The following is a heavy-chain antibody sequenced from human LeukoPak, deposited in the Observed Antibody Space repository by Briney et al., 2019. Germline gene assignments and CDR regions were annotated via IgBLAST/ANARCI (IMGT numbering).Heavy chain of an antibody. CDR3: ARHMGAAGTDY. CDR2: IYYSGST. J-gene: IGHJ4*02. V-gene: IGHV4-39*01. D-gene: IGHD6-13*01. CDR1: GGSISSSSYY. Sequence: KASETLSLTCTVSGGSISSSSYYWGWIRQPPGKGLEWIGSIYYSGSTYYNPSLKSRVTISVDTSKNQFSLKLSSVTAADTAVYYCARHMGAAGTDYWGQGTLVTVSS.